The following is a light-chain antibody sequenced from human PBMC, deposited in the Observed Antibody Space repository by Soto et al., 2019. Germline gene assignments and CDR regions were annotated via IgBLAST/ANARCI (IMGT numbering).Light chain of an antibody. J-gene: IGLJ1*01. CDR1: SSYIRGYNY. CDR3: SSYTSSSTYV. V-gene: IGLV2-14*01. CDR2: EVS. Sequence: QSVLTQPASVSGSPGQSITITCTGTSSYIRGYNYVSWYQQHPGKAPKLMIYEVSNRPSGVSNRFSGSKSGNTASLTISGLQADDEGDYYCSSYTSSSTYVFGTGTKGTVL.